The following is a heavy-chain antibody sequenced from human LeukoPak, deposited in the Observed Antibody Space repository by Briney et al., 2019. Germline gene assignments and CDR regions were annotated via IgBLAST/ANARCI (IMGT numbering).Heavy chain of an antibody. CDR1: GYTFTNFY. Sequence: ASVTVSCKASGYTFTNFYMHWVRQAPGQGLEWMGRINPNSGATNYAQKFQGRVTMTRDTSINTAYMELTGLRSDDAAVYYCASAIAVTGSNYFDYWGQGTLVTVSS. J-gene: IGHJ4*02. D-gene: IGHD6-19*01. V-gene: IGHV1-2*06. CDR3: ASAIAVTGSNYFDY. CDR2: INPNSGAT.